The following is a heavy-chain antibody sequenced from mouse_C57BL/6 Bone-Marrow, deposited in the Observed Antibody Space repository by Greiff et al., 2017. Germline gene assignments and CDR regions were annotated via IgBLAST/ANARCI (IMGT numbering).Heavy chain of an antibody. CDR2: INPSSGYT. CDR1: GYTFTSYT. V-gene: IGHV1-4*01. J-gene: IGHJ1*03. Sequence: QVQLQQSGAELARPGASVKMSCKASGYTFTSYTMHWVKQRPGQGLEWIGYINPSSGYTKYNQKFKGKATLTADKSSSTAYMQLSSLTSEDSAVYDCASGALRWYFEVWGTGTTVTVSS. CDR3: ASGALRWYFEV.